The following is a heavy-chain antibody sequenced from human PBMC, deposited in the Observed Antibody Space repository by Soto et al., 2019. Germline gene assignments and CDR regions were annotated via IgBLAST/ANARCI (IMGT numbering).Heavy chain of an antibody. CDR1: GFTFRMYV. D-gene: IGHD1-26*01. Sequence: ESGGGVVQPGRSLRLSCAASGFTFRMYVMHWVRQAPGKGMEWVAVMAYDGNREYYGDSVKGRFFVSRDNSKNTLYLQMNSLRPEDTAVYYCARVGGSFYGSWDSWSQGALVTVSS. V-gene: IGHV3-30-3*01. CDR3: ARVGGSFYGSWDS. CDR2: MAYDGNRE. J-gene: IGHJ4*02.